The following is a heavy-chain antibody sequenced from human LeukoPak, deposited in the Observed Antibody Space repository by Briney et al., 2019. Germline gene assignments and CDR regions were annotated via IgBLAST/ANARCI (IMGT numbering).Heavy chain of an antibody. J-gene: IGHJ4*02. CDR3: ARDSDSSGYYYSTSFDY. V-gene: IGHV3-33*01. CDR2: IWYDGSNE. D-gene: IGHD3-22*01. Sequence: GGSLRLSCAASGFTFSSYGMHWVRQAPGKGLEWVALIWYDGSNEYYADSVKGRFTISRDNSKNTLYLQMNSLRAEDTAVYYCARDSDSSGYYYSTSFDYWGQGTLVTVSS. CDR1: GFTFSSYG.